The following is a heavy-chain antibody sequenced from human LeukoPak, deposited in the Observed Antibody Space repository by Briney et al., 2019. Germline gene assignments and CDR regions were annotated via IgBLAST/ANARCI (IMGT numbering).Heavy chain of an antibody. J-gene: IGHJ4*02. CDR2: ISASGGDI. CDR1: GFTFRSYA. D-gene: IGHD4-17*01. CDR3: AKISTVTANFDY. V-gene: IGHV3-23*01. Sequence: GGSLRLSCATSGFTFRSYAMGWVRQAPGKGLEWVSSISASGGDIYYADSVKGRFTLSRDNSKNTLYLQMNSLRAEDTAIYYCAKISTVTANFDYWGQGTLVTVSS.